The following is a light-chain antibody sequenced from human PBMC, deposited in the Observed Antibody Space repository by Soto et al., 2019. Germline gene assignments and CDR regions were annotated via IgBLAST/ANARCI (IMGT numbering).Light chain of an antibody. J-gene: IGLJ2*01. CDR1: TGAVTSGNY. CDR2: STV. V-gene: IGLV7-43*01. CDR3: LLYYGDTRDVV. Sequence: QTVVTQEPSLTVSPGGTVTLTCASSTGAVTSGNYPSWFQQKPGQAPRALIYSTVDKYSWTPARFSGSLLGDKAALTLSGVQPEDEAEYYCLLYYGDTRDVVFGGGTKVTVL.